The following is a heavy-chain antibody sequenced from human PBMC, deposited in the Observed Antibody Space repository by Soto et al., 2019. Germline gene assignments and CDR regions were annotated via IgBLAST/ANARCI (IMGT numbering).Heavy chain of an antibody. V-gene: IGHV1-3*05. J-gene: IGHJ4*02. CDR1: GYTFTGYA. Sequence: QVQLVQSGAEEKKPGASVKVSCKASGYTFTGYAMHWVRQAPGQRLEWMGWINAGNGNTKYSQKFQGRVTITREPSARTAYMELSSRRSEDTAVYYWARAVAVAADFDYWGQRTLVTVSS. CDR3: ARAVAVAADFDY. D-gene: IGHD6-19*01. CDR2: INAGNGNT.